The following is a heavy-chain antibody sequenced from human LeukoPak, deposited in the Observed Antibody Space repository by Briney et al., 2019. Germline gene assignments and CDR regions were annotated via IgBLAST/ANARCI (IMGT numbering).Heavy chain of an antibody. V-gene: IGHV1-69*13. Sequence: SVKVSCKASGCTFSSYAISWVRQAPGQGLEWMGGIIPICGTANYAQKFQGRVTITADESTSTAYMELSSLRSEDTAVYYCVCYYGSSGPHWGQGALVTVSS. J-gene: IGHJ4*02. CDR2: IIPICGTA. CDR3: VCYYGSSGPH. CDR1: GCTFSSYA. D-gene: IGHD3-22*01.